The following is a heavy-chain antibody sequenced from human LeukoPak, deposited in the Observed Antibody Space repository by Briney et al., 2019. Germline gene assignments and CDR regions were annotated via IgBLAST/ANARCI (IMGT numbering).Heavy chain of an antibody. CDR3: ARGGYSSSWYHFDY. CDR2: ISGNGGST. D-gene: IGHD6-13*01. CDR1: GFTFSIYT. Sequence: PGGFLRLSCAASGFTFSIYTMSWARQAPGKGLEWVSGISGNGGSTYYADSVKGRFTISRDNSKNTLFLQMNSLRAEDTAVYYCARGGYSSSWYHFDYWGQGTLVTVSS. V-gene: IGHV3-23*01. J-gene: IGHJ4*02.